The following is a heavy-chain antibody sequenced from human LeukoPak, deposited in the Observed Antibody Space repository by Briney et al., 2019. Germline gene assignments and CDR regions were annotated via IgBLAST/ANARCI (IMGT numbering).Heavy chain of an antibody. J-gene: IGHJ6*02. CDR1: GFTFSSYG. V-gene: IGHV3-30*02. CDR2: IWYDGSNK. Sequence: GGSLRLSCAASGFTFSSYGMHWVRQAPGKGLEWVAVIWYDGSNKYYADSVKGRFTISRDNSKNTLYLQMNSLRAEDTAVYYCAKESYSSGTGLKGAYYYGMDVWGQGTTVTVSS. D-gene: IGHD1-1*01. CDR3: AKESYSSGTGLKGAYYYGMDV.